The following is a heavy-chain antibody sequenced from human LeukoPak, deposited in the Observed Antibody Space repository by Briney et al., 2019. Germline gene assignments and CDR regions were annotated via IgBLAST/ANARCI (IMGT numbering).Heavy chain of an antibody. V-gene: IGHV3-21*01. D-gene: IGHD4-17*01. J-gene: IGHJ3*02. CDR3: ARDYGDCVFLDAFDI. CDR1: GFTFSSYS. Sequence: GGSLRLSCAASGFTFSSYSMNWVRQAPGKGLEWVSSISSSSSYIYYADSVKGRFTISRDNAKNSLYLQMNSLRAEDTAVYYCARDYGDCVFLDAFDIWGQGTMVTVSS. CDR2: ISSSSSYI.